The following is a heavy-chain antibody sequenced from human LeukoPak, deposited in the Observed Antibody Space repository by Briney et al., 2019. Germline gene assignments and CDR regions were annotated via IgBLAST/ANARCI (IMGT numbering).Heavy chain of an antibody. D-gene: IGHD2-21*01. V-gene: IGHV3-23*01. CDR1: GFTFNTYW. J-gene: IGHJ4*02. CDR3: ATEKGDSPDY. Sequence: GGSLRLSCAASGFTFNTYWMSWVRQAPGKGLEWVSGISGNGVNTYHADSVKGRFTISRDNSKNTLYVQMHSLRAEDTAVYYCATEKGDSPDYWGQGTLVTVSS. CDR2: ISGNGVNT.